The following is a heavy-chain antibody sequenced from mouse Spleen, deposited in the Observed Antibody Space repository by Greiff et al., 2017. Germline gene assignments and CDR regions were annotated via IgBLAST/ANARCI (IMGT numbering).Heavy chain of an antibody. CDR2: INPNNGGT. CDR3: ARGGSYGNYLAWFAY. J-gene: IGHJ3*01. D-gene: IGHD2-10*02. Sequence: EVQLQQSGPELVKPGASVKISCKASGYTFTDYYMNWVKQSHGKSLEWIGDINPNNGGTSYNQKFKGKATLTVDKSSSTAYMELRSLTSEDSAVYYCARGGSYGNYLAWFAYWGQGTLVTVSA. CDR1: GYTFTDYY. V-gene: IGHV1-26*01.